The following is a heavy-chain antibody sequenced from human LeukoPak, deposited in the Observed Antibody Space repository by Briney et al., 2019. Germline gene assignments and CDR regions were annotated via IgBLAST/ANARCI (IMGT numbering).Heavy chain of an antibody. CDR3: VKDLLQVTMKKLDH. CDR2: IRSDGVDV. CDR1: GFTFSSYA. V-gene: IGHV3-64D*06. D-gene: IGHD4-11*01. J-gene: IGHJ4*02. Sequence: GGSLRLSCSVSGFTFSSYAMHWVRQAPGKGLEYVSVIRSDGVDVYYTDPVKGRFTISRDNSKNTLYLQMSSLRPEDTAVYYCVKDLLQVTMKKLDHWGQGTLVTVSS.